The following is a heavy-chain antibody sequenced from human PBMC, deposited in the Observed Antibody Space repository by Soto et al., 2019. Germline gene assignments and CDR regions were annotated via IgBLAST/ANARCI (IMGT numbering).Heavy chain of an antibody. D-gene: IGHD2-2*01. Sequence: GESLKICCKGSGYSFTSYWGSWVRQMPGKGLEWMGRIDPSDSYTNYSPSFQGHVTISADKSISTAYLQWSSLKASDTAMYYCASSPRGYCSSTSCRELGNYYGMDVWGQGTTVTVSS. CDR1: GYSFTSYW. CDR3: ASSPRGYCSSTSCRELGNYYGMDV. V-gene: IGHV5-10-1*01. J-gene: IGHJ6*02. CDR2: IDPSDSYT.